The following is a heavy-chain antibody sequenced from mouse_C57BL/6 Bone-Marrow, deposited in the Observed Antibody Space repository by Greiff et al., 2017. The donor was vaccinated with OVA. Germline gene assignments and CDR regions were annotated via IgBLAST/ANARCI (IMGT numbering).Heavy chain of an antibody. Sequence: EVKVVESGGGLVQPGGSMKLSCVASGFTFSNYWMNWVRQSPEKGLEWVAQIRLKSDNYATHYAESVKGRFTISRDDAKSSVYLQMNNLRAEDTGIYYCTGAVWDGFAYWGQGTLVTVSA. J-gene: IGHJ3*01. CDR2: IRLKSDNYAT. V-gene: IGHV6-3*01. CDR1: GFTFSNYW. CDR3: TGAVWDGFAY. D-gene: IGHD4-1*01.